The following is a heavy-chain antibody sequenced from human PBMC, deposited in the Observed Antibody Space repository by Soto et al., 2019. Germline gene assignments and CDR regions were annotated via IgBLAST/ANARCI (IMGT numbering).Heavy chain of an antibody. CDR2: ISYDGSNK. V-gene: IGHV3-30*18. D-gene: IGHD3-16*01. CDR1: GLTFSSYG. CDR3: AKDGGGWFVP. J-gene: IGHJ5*02. Sequence: PGGSLRLSCAASGLTFSSYGMHWVRQAPGKGLEWVAVISYDGSNKYYADSVKGRFTISRDNSKNTLYLQMNSLRAEDTAVYYCAKDGGGWFVPWGQGTLVTVSS.